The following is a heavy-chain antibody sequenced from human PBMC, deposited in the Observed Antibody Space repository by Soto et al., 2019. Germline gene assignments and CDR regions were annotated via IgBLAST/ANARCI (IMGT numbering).Heavy chain of an antibody. CDR2: ISGSGDST. CDR1: GFSFSSYA. CDR3: ARRSSGWYFDY. Sequence: EVQLLESGGGLVQPGGPLRLSCAASGFSFSSYAMNWVRQAPGKGLEWVSVISGSGDSTYYADSVKGRFTISRDNSKNTLYLQMISLRAEDTAVYYCARRSSGWYFDYWGQGTLVIVSS. J-gene: IGHJ4*02. D-gene: IGHD6-19*01. V-gene: IGHV3-23*01.